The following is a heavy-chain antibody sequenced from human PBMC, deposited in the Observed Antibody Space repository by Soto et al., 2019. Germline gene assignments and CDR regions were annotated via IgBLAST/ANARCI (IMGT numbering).Heavy chain of an antibody. CDR3: ARDQSYDILTGWGRYYYYGMDV. CDR1: GGSISSYY. Sequence: SETLSLTCTVSGGSISSYYWSWIRQPAGKGLEWIGRIYNSGSTNYNPSLKSRVTISVDTSKNQFSLKLSSVTAADTAVYYCARDQSYDILTGWGRYYYYGMDVWGQGTTVTVSS. J-gene: IGHJ6*02. D-gene: IGHD3-9*01. CDR2: IYNSGST. V-gene: IGHV4-4*07.